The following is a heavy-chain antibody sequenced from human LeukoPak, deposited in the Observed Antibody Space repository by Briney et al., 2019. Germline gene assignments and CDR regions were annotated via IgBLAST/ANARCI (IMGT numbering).Heavy chain of an antibody. CDR3: ATAGGYSTNDAFDI. CDR2: MYHTGTS. Sequence: SETLSLTCSVSGASLPTYYWHCIRQSPGKGLEWIGYMYHTGTSDYNPSLQSRVTISLDTPNNKVSLTLTSVTAADTVLYYCATAGGYSTNDAFDIWGQGTRVTVSS. J-gene: IGHJ3*02. CDR1: GASLPTYY. D-gene: IGHD5-18*01. V-gene: IGHV4-59*01.